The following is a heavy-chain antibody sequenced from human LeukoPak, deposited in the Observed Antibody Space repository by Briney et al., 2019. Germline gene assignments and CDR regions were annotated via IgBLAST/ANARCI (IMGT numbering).Heavy chain of an antibody. CDR2: IYHCGST. D-gene: IGHD2-21*01. V-gene: IGHV4-30-2*01. Sequence: SETLSLTCAVSGGSISSGGYSWSWIRQPPGKGLEWIGYIYHCGSTYYNPSLKSRVTISVDTSKTQFSLKLSSVTAADTAVYYCARVVPARYYYYYGMDVWGQGTTVTVSS. CDR1: GGSISSGGYS. CDR3: ARVVPARYYYYYGMDV. J-gene: IGHJ6*02.